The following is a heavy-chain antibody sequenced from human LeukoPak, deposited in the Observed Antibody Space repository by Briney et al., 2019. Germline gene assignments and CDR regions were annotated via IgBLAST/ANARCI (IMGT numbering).Heavy chain of an antibody. J-gene: IGHJ4*02. D-gene: IGHD3-3*01. CDR3: ARAPAGGKLRFFDY. CDR1: GYTFTDYY. CDR2: INPNSGGT. Sequence: GASVKVYCKASGYTFTDYYMHWVRQAPGQGPEWMGWINPNSGGTNYAQKFQGRVAMTRDTSITTAYVELSRLRFDDTAVYYCARAPAGGKLRFFDYWGQGTLVTVSS. V-gene: IGHV1-2*02.